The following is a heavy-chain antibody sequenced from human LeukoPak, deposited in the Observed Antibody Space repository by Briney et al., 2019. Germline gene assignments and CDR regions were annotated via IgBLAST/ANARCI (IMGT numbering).Heavy chain of an antibody. CDR2: IYYSGST. CDR3: ARGHGGATGFDP. CDR1: GGSISSSSYY. J-gene: IGHJ5*02. Sequence: SSETLSLTCTVSGGSISSSSYYWGWIRQPPGKGLEWIGYIYYSGSTNYNPSLKSRVTISVDTSKNQFSLKLSSVTAADTAVYYCARGHGGATGFDPWGQGTLVTVSS. D-gene: IGHD3-16*01. V-gene: IGHV4-61*05.